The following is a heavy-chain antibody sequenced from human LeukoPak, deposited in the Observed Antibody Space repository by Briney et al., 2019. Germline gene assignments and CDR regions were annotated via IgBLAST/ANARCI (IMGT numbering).Heavy chain of an antibody. CDR1: GFTFSSYA. V-gene: IGHV3-23*01. CDR2: ISGSGGST. CDR3: AKTYGDYVGSPFDY. Sequence: PGGSLRLSCAAPGFTFSSYAMSWVRQAPGKGLEWVSAISGSGGSTYYADSVKGRFTISRDNSKNTLYLQMNSLRAEDTAVYYCAKTYGDYVGSPFDYWGQGTLVTVSS. D-gene: IGHD4-17*01. J-gene: IGHJ4*02.